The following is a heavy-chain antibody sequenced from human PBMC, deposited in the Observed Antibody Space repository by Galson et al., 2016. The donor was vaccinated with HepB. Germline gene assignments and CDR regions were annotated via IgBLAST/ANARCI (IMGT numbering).Heavy chain of an antibody. CDR2: ISVYDGNT. CDR3: ARLLTTVTAGRDYFDY. Sequence: QSGAEVKEAGASVKVSCKASGYTFTNYGITWVRQAPGRGLEWMGWISVYDGNTNYAQKLQGRVTMTTDTSTSTAYMEVRNLRSDDTAVYYCARLLTTVTAGRDYFDYWGQGSLVTVSS. CDR1: GYTFTNYG. V-gene: IGHV1-18*04. J-gene: IGHJ4*02. D-gene: IGHD4-17*01.